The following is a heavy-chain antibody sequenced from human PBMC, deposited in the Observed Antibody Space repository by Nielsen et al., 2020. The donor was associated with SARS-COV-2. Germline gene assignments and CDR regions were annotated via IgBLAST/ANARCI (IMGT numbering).Heavy chain of an antibody. CDR3: AKDSVPDTAMARRGYYYYYYMDV. J-gene: IGHJ6*03. V-gene: IGHV3-30*18. Sequence: VRQAPGKGLEWVAVISYDGSNKYYADSVKGRFTISRDNSKNTLYLQMNSLRAEDTAVYYCAKDSVPDTAMARRGYYYYYYMDVWGKGTTVTVSS. D-gene: IGHD5-18*01. CDR2: ISYDGSNK.